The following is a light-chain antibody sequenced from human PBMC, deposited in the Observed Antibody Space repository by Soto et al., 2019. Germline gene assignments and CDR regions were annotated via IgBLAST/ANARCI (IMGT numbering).Light chain of an antibody. CDR3: QQYGSSPIT. Sequence: EFVLTQSPGTLCLSPGERATLSCRASQTVRNNYLAWYQQKPGQAPRLLIYGASSRATGIPDRFSGSGSGTDFTLTISRLEPEDFAVYYCQQYGSSPITFGQGTRLEI. CDR2: GAS. CDR1: QTVRNNY. J-gene: IGKJ5*01. V-gene: IGKV3-20*01.